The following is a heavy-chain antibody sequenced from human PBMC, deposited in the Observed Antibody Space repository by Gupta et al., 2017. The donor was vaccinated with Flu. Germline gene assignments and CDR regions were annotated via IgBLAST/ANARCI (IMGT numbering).Heavy chain of an antibody. J-gene: IGHJ6*02. V-gene: IGHV3-49*04. Sequence: EVQLVESGGGLVQPGRSLRLSCTASGFTFGDYAMIWVRQAPGKGLEWVGFIRSKAYGGTTEYAASVKGRFTISRDDSKSIAYLQMNSLKTEDTAVYYCTRDGPQYYYDSSGYYHFYYYYGMDVWGQGTTVTVSS. CDR3: TRDGPQYYYDSSGYYHFYYYYGMDV. D-gene: IGHD3-22*01. CDR2: IRSKAYGGTT. CDR1: GFTFGDYA.